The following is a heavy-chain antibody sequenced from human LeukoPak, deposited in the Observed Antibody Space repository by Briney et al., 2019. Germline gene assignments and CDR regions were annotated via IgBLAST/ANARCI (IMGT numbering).Heavy chain of an antibody. CDR1: GFTFSGSA. CDR2: IRSKANSYAT. Sequence: GGSLRLSCAASGFTFSGSAMHWVRQASGKGLEWVGRIRSKANSYATAYAASVKGRFTISRDDSKNTAYLQMNSLKTEDTAVYYGTRPGSSWYEVDYWGQGTLVTVSS. V-gene: IGHV3-73*01. J-gene: IGHJ4*02. CDR3: TRPGSSWYEVDY. D-gene: IGHD6-13*01.